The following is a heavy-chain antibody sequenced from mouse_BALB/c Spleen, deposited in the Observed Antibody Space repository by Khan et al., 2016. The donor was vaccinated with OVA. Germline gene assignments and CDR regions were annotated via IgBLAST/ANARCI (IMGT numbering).Heavy chain of an antibody. CDR3: ARMGYWGLGYFDY. J-gene: IGHJ2*01. CDR2: IYPGSGST. D-gene: IGHD3-1*01. V-gene: IGHV1-55*01. CDR1: GYNFTSYW. Sequence: QVQLQQPGAELVKPGTSVKLSCKASGYNFTSYWINWVKLRPGQGLEWIGNIYPGSGSTNYNEKFKSKATLTVDKSSSTADMQLSSLASEDSALYYCARMGYWGLGYFDYWGQGTTLTVSS.